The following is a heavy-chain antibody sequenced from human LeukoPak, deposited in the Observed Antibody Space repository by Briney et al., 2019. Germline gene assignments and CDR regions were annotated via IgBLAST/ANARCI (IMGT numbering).Heavy chain of an antibody. D-gene: IGHD3-3*01. CDR3: ARVTMERFDDY. V-gene: IGHV3-23*01. CDR1: GFTFNRSA. J-gene: IGHJ4*02. Sequence: GGSLRLSCAASGFTFNRSAMTWVRQTPGKGLDWVSSISSSGNSYYADSVKGRFTISRDNSKNMLYLQMNSLRSDDTAVYYCARVTMERFDDYWGQGTLVTVSS. CDR2: ISSSGNS.